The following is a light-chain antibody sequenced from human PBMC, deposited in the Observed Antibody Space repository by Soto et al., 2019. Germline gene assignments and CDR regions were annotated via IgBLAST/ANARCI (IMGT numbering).Light chain of an antibody. V-gene: IGKV1-5*01. CDR3: QQYNSYSPT. CDR2: DAS. J-gene: IGKJ1*01. CDR1: QSISSW. Sequence: DIQMTQSPSTLSASVGDRVTITCRASQSISSWLAWYQQKPGKAPKLLIYDASSLESGVPSRFIGSGSGTEFTLTISSLQPDDFSTYYCQQYNSYSPTFGQGTKVEIK.